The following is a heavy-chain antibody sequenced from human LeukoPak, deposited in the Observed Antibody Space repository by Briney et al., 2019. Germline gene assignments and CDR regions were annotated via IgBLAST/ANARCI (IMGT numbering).Heavy chain of an antibody. J-gene: IGHJ4*02. CDR2: IHRSGST. CDR3: AGTSSGYYSTDY. V-gene: IGHV4-38-2*02. CDR1: GYSSSIDYY. Sequence: SETLSLTCTVSGYSSSIDYYWGWIRQSPGKGLEWIGSIHRSGSTYYNPSLKSRVTISGDTSKSQFSLRLTSVTAADTAVYYCAGTSSGYYSTDYWGQGTLVTVS. D-gene: IGHD5-12*01.